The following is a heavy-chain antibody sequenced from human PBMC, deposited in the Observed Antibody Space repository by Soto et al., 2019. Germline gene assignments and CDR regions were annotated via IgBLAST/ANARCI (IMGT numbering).Heavy chain of an antibody. D-gene: IGHD2-2*01. CDR3: AGDIRARNGSSTSCFPTTRG. V-gene: IGHV1-69*08. J-gene: IGHJ4*02. CDR1: GGTFSSYT. Sequence: QVQLVQSGAEVKKPGSSVKVSCKASGGTFSSYTISWLRQAPGQGLEWMGRIIPILGIANYAQKVQGRVTITADKSTSTAYMELSSLRSEETAVYYCAGDIRARNGSSTSCFPTTRGWVQGTLVTVSS. CDR2: IIPILGIA.